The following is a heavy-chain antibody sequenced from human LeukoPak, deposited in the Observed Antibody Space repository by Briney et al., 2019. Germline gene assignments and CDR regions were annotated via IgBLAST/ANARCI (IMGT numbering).Heavy chain of an antibody. D-gene: IGHD5-18*01. J-gene: IGHJ4*02. CDR2: IYYGGST. Sequence: PSETLSLTCTVSGGSISSYYWSWIRQPPGKGLEWIGYIYYGGSTNYNPSLKSRVTISVDTSKNQFSLKLSSVTAADTAVYYCARYRKDTARYFDYWGQGTLVTVSS. V-gene: IGHV4-59*01. CDR3: ARYRKDTARYFDY. CDR1: GGSISSYY.